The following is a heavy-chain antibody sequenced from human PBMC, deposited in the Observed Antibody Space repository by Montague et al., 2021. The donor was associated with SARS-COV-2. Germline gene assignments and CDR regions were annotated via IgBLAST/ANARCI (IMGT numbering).Heavy chain of an antibody. V-gene: IGHV3-9*01. Sequence: SLRLSCSASGFIFGDYAMHWVRQAPGKGLEWVAGISWHSETIGYXASMKGRFTISRDNAKNFLYLQLNSLRVEDTAFYYCVKDQRSWFYGNWFDSWGQGILVTVSS. CDR2: ISWHSETI. D-gene: IGHD2/OR15-2a*01. CDR3: VKDQRSWFYGNWFDS. CDR1: GFIFGDYA. J-gene: IGHJ5*01.